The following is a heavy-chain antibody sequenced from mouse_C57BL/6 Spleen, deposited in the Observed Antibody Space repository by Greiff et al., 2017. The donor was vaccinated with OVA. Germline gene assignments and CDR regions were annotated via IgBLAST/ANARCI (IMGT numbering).Heavy chain of an antibody. J-gene: IGHJ2*01. CDR3: ARDGFGTFDY. CDR1: GFTFSSYA. Sequence: VMLVESGGGLVKPGGSLKLSCAASGFTFSSYAMSWVRQTPEKRLEWVATISDGGSYTYYPDNVKGRFTISRDNAKNNLYLQMSHLKSEDTAMYYCARDGFGTFDYWGQGTTLTVSS. CDR2: ISDGGSYT. V-gene: IGHV5-4*01. D-gene: IGHD1-1*01.